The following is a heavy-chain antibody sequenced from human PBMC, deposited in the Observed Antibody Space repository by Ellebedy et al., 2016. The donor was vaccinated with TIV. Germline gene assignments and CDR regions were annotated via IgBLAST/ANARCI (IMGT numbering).Heavy chain of an antibody. CDR2: ISAYNGNT. D-gene: IGHD3-22*01. V-gene: IGHV1-18*01. Sequence: AASVKVSCKASGYTFTSYGISWVRQAPGQGLEWMGWISAYNGNTNYAQKLQGRVTMTTDTSTSTAYMELRSLRSDDTAVYYCARDRRGYYDSSGYCPLGYWGQGTLVTVSS. CDR3: ARDRRGYYDSSGYCPLGY. J-gene: IGHJ4*02. CDR1: GYTFTSYG.